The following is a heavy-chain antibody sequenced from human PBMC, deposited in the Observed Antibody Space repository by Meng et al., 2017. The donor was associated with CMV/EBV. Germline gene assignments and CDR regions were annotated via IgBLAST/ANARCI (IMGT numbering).Heavy chain of an antibody. D-gene: IGHD2-2*01. J-gene: IGHJ6*02. Sequence: ASVKVSCKASGYTFTSYYMHWVRQAPGQGLEWMGIINPSCGSTSYAQKFQGRVTMTRDTSTSTVYMELSSLRSEDTAVYYCARDRIVVVPGMDVWGQGTTVAVSS. CDR1: GYTFTSYY. CDR2: INPSCGST. CDR3: ARDRIVVVPGMDV. V-gene: IGHV1-46*01.